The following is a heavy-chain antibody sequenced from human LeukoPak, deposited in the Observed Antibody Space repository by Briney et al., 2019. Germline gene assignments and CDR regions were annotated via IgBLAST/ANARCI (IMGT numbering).Heavy chain of an antibody. CDR3: ARVGVVVAATSPPNWFDP. D-gene: IGHD2-15*01. V-gene: IGHV3-11*01. J-gene: IGHJ5*02. CDR2: ISSGSTI. CDR1: GFTFSDYY. Sequence: GGSLRLSCAASGFTFSDYYMSWIRQAPGKGLEWVSYISSGSTIYYADSVKGRFTISRDNAKNSLYLQMNSLRAEDTAVYYCARVGVVVAATSPPNWFDPWGQGTLVTVSS.